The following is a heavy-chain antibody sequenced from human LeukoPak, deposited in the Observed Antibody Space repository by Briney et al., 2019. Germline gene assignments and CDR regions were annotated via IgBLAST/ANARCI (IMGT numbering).Heavy chain of an antibody. Sequence: SVKVSCKASGGTFSSYAISWVRQAPGQGLEWMGGIIPIFGTANYAQKFQGRVTITADESTSTAYMELSSLRSEDTAVYYCARVAILAVAGTRLGYWGQGTLVTVSS. CDR1: GGTFSSYA. CDR3: ARVAILAVAGTRLGY. D-gene: IGHD6-19*01. CDR2: IIPIFGTA. V-gene: IGHV1-69*01. J-gene: IGHJ4*02.